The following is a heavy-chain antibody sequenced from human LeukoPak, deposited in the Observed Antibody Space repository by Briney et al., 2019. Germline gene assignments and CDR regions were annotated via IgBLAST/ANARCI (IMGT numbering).Heavy chain of an antibody. CDR1: GFTFSSYS. V-gene: IGHV3-21*01. D-gene: IGHD6-6*01. J-gene: IGHJ3*02. CDR2: ISSSSSYI. CDR3: AIDPLSRRYAFDI. Sequence: GGSLRLSCAASGFTFSSYSMNWVRQAPGKGLEWVSSISSSSSYIYYADSVKGRFTISRDNAKNSLYLQMNSLRAEDTAVYYCAIDPLSRRYAFDIWGQGTMVTVSS.